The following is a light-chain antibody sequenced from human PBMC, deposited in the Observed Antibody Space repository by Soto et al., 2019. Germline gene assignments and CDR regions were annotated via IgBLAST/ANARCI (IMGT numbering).Light chain of an antibody. CDR1: SSDVGGYNY. CDR2: EVS. J-gene: IGLJ2*01. Sequence: QSALTQPASVSXXXGQSITISCTGTSSDVGGYNYVTWYQQHPGKAPKLMIYEVSNRPSGVSNRFSGSKSGNTASLTISGLQAEDDADYYCSSYTSSSTVVFGGGTKLTVL. V-gene: IGLV2-14*01. CDR3: SSYTSSSTVV.